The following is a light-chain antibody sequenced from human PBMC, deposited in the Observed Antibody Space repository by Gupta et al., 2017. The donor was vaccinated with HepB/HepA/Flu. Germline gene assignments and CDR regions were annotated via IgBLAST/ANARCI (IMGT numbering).Light chain of an antibody. V-gene: IGKV1-39*01. CDR2: AAS. CDR1: QSIRSY. Sequence: DIQLTQSQSSLSASDGDRVTVTGRASQSIRSYFNWYQQKPGKAPKLLIYAASSLQSGVPSRFTGSGSGTDFTLTISSLQPADFATYYCQQSYITPYTFGQGTKLQIK. J-gene: IGKJ2*01. CDR3: QQSYITPYT.